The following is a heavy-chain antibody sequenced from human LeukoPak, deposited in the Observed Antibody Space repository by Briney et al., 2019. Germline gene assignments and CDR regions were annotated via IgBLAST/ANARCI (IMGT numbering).Heavy chain of an antibody. Sequence: GGSLRLSCAASGFTFSSYSMNWVRQAPGKGLEWVSYISSSSSPIYYADSVKGRFTITRDNAENSLYLQMNSLKVEDSAIYYCATYDSWSGYNIAYWGQGTLVTVSS. CDR1: GFTFSSYS. V-gene: IGHV3-48*04. CDR3: ATYDSWSGYNIAY. CDR2: ISSSSSPI. D-gene: IGHD3-3*01. J-gene: IGHJ4*02.